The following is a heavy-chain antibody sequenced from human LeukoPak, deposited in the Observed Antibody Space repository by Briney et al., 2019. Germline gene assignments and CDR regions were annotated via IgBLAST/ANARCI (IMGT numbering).Heavy chain of an antibody. CDR1: GGTFSSYA. Sequence: SVKVSCKASGGTFSSYAISWVRQAPGQGLERMGRIIPILGIANYAQKFQGRVTITADKSTSTAYMELSSLRSEDTAVYYCARDSGDYYYGSGSYFDYWGQGTLVTVSS. D-gene: IGHD3-10*01. CDR2: IIPILGIA. CDR3: ARDSGDYYYGSGSYFDY. J-gene: IGHJ4*02. V-gene: IGHV1-69*04.